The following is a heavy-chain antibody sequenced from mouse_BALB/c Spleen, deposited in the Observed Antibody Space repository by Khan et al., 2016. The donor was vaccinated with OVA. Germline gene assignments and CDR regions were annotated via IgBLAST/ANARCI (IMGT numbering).Heavy chain of an antibody. CDR3: ARNYYGTRKAMDY. CDR2: IRTYYADA. Sequence: QVQLKQSGAELVRPGVSVKISCKGSGYTFTDYAMHWVKQSHTKSLEWIGVIRTYYADASYNQKFKGKATMTIDKSSSTAYLELARLTSEDSAICYSARNYYGTRKAMDYWGQGTSVTVSS. V-gene: IGHV1S137*01. J-gene: IGHJ4*01. CDR1: GYTFTDYA. D-gene: IGHD1-1*01.